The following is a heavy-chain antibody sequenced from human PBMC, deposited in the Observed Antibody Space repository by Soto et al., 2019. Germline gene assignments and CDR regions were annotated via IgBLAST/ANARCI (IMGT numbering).Heavy chain of an antibody. CDR1: GGSISSYY. CDR2: IYYNGST. CDR3: AREWGYYSDF. J-gene: IGHJ4*02. Sequence: QVQLQESGPGLVKPSETLSLTCTVSGGSISSYYWSWIRQPPGKGLEWIGYIYYNGSTNYNPSLKXRVTISVDTSKNQFFLKLSSVTAADTAVYYCAREWGYYSDFWGQGTLVTVSS. D-gene: IGHD3-16*01. V-gene: IGHV4-59*01.